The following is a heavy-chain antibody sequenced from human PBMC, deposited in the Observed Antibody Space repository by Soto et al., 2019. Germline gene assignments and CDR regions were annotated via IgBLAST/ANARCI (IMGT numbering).Heavy chain of an antibody. CDR1: GGSISSYY. CDR3: ARGGGYGDFDS. J-gene: IGHJ4*02. Sequence: SDTLSLTCTVSGGSISSYYWSWIRQPPGKGLEWIGYIYHSGNTYYNPSLRSRVTISVDRSKNQFSLKLSSVTAADTAVYYCARGGGYGDFDSWGQGTLVTVSS. CDR2: IYHSGNT. D-gene: IGHD4-17*01. V-gene: IGHV4-4*08.